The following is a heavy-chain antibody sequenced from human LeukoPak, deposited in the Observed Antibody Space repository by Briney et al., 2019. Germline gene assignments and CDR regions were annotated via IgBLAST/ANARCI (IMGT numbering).Heavy chain of an antibody. Sequence: PSETLSLTCAVCGGSFSGYYWSWIRQPPGKGLEWIGEINHGGFTKYNPSLKSRGTISIDTSKTHFSLKVSSLTAADTAVYYCARDHLSSGWASFDYWGQGTLVTVSS. CDR1: GGSFSGYY. D-gene: IGHD6-19*01. J-gene: IGHJ4*02. CDR2: INHGGFT. V-gene: IGHV4-34*01. CDR3: ARDHLSSGWASFDY.